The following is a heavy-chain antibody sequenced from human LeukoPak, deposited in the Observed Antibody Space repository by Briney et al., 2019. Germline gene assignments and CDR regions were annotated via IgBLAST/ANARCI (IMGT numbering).Heavy chain of an antibody. V-gene: IGHV3-53*01. D-gene: IGHD3-22*01. CDR3: AIGGSRIVVVPTYYFDY. CDR2: IYSGDRT. Sequence: GGSLRLSCAVSGFTVSSNSMSWVRQAPGKGLEWVSVIYSGDRTYYADSVKGRFTISRDNSKNTLYLQMNSLRAEDTAVYYCAIGGSRIVVVPTYYFDYWGQGTLVTASS. CDR1: GFTVSSNS. J-gene: IGHJ4*02.